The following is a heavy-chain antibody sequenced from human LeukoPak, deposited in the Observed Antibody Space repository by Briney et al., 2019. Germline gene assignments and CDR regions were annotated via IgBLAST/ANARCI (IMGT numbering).Heavy chain of an antibody. J-gene: IGHJ5*02. CDR1: GYTFTNYY. CDR3: ARVGSDFYDFWSGDNWFDP. CDR2: INPRDGRT. V-gene: IGHV1-46*01. Sequence: ASVKVSCKASGYTFTNYYMHWARQAPGQGLEWMGIINPRDGRTTYAQNFRGRVTMTRDTSTSTFYMELNSLRFEDTAVYYCARVGSDFYDFWSGDNWFDPWGQGTLVTVSS. D-gene: IGHD3-3*01.